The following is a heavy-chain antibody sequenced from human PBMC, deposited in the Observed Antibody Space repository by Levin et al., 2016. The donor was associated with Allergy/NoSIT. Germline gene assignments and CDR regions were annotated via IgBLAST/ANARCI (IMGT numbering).Heavy chain of an antibody. CDR1: GYTFTSYA. CDR3: ASPQIDSMEAGGAFDI. Sequence: ASVKVSCKASGYTFTSYAMHWVRQAPGQRLEWMGWINAGNGNTKYSQKFQGRVTITRDTSASTAYMELSSLRSEDTAVYYCASPQIDSMEAGGAFDIWGQGTMVTVSS. V-gene: IGHV1-3*01. D-gene: IGHD3-22*01. CDR2: INAGNGNT. J-gene: IGHJ3*02.